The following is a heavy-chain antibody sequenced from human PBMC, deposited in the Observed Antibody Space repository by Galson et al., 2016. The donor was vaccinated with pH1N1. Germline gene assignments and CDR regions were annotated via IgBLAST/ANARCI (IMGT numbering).Heavy chain of an antibody. Sequence: PGKGLEWIGYIYYGRSTNYNPSLKSRVTISVDTSKNQFSLKLSSVTAADTAVYYCARQEWFGELGGWFDPWGQGTLVTVSS. CDR3: ARQEWFGELGGWFDP. V-gene: IGHV4-59*08. CDR2: IYYGRST. D-gene: IGHD3-10*01. J-gene: IGHJ5*02.